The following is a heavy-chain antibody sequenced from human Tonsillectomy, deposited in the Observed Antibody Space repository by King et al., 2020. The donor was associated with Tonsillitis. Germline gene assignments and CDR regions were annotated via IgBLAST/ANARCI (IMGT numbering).Heavy chain of an antibody. Sequence: VQLVESGGGLVQPGGSLRLSCAASGFTVSSNYMNWVRQAPGKGLEWVSVIYSGSSTYYADSVKGRFTISRDNSKNTLYLQMNSLRAEDTAVYYCATSVYSGSYSLDYWGQGTLVTVSS. V-gene: IGHV3-66*01. CDR2: IYSGSST. D-gene: IGHD1-26*01. J-gene: IGHJ4*02. CDR1: GFTVSSNY. CDR3: ATSVYSGSYSLDY.